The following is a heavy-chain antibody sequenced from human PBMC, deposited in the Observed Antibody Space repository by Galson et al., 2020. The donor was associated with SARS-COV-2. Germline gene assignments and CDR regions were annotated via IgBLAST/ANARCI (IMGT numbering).Heavy chain of an antibody. V-gene: IGHV3-20*04. Sequence: GGSLRLSCADSGFTFDDYGMTWVRQAPGKGLEWVSGITSNGISASYADSVKGRFTISRDNAKNSLYLQITSLRAEDTAVYYCARGFDYFDYWGQGTLVTVSS. J-gene: IGHJ4*02. CDR3: ARGFDYFDY. CDR2: ITSNGISA. CDR1: GFTFDDYG.